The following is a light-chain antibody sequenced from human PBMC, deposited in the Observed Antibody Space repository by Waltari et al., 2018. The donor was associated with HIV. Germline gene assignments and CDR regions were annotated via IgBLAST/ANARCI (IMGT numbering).Light chain of an antibody. J-gene: IGLJ1*01. Sequence: SYEVTQTPSVSVAPGQTAIITCSGDSLGDKFTCWYQQKPGQSPVLVIYQDSKRPSGIPERFSASNSGNTATLTISGTQATDEADYYCQTWDTNSLYVFGSGTKVSVL. V-gene: IGLV3-1*01. CDR3: QTWDTNSLYV. CDR1: SLGDKF. CDR2: QDS.